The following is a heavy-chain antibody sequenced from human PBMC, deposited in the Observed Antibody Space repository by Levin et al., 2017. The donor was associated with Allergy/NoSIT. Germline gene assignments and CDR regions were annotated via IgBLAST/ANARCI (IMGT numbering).Heavy chain of an antibody. J-gene: IGHJ4*02. V-gene: IGHV4-4*07. D-gene: IGHD2-15*01. CDR2: IYSSGST. Sequence: PSETLSLTCTVSSGSINNYYWSCIRQPAGKGLEWIGRIYSSGSTDYNPSLKSRVTMSVDTSKNQFSLNLSSVTAADTAVYYCARGGGYCSGGTCFRPYYFDYWGQGALVTVSS. CDR3: ARGGGYCSGGTCFRPYYFDY. CDR1: SGSINNYY.